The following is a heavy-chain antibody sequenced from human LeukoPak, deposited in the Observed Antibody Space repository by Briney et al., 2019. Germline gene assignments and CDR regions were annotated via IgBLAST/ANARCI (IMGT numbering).Heavy chain of an antibody. CDR1: GGTFSSYA. V-gene: IGHV1-69*01. D-gene: IGHD2-2*03. J-gene: IGHJ6*02. Sequence: SVKVSCKASGGTFSSYAISWVRQAPGQGLEWMGGIIPIFGTANYAQKFQGRVTITADESTSTAYMELSSLRSEDTAVYYCASVDIVVVPAAIEYYYYGMDVWGQGTTVTVSS. CDR3: ASVDIVVVPAAIEYYYYGMDV. CDR2: IIPIFGTA.